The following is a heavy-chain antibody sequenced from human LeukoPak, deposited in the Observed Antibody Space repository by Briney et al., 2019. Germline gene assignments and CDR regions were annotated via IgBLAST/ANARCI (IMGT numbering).Heavy chain of an antibody. CDR1: GGSISSYY. CDR3: ARGAYSSGWYRRYYFDY. J-gene: IGHJ4*01. D-gene: IGHD6-19*01. CDR2: IYYSGST. Sequence: PSETLSLTCTVSGGSISSYYWSWIRQPPGKGLEWIGYIYYSGSTNYNPSLKSRVTISVDTSKNQFSLKLSSVTAADTAVYYCARGAYSSGWYRRYYFDYWGHGTLVSVSS. V-gene: IGHV4-59*01.